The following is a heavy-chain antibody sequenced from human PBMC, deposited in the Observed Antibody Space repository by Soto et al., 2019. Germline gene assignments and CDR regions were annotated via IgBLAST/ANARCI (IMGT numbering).Heavy chain of an antibody. CDR2: IKEDGGGK. CDR3: ARDGYGYNSLDN. V-gene: IGHV3-7*01. Sequence: EVQLVESGGGSVQPGGSLRLSCATSGFTLRNYWMVWVRQAPGKGLEWVANIKEDGGGKYFGDSVRGRFTVSRDNAKNSLYLQMNNLRAEDTAVYDCARDGYGYNSLDNWGQGTLVTVSS. J-gene: IGHJ4*02. D-gene: IGHD3-16*02. CDR1: GFTLRNYW.